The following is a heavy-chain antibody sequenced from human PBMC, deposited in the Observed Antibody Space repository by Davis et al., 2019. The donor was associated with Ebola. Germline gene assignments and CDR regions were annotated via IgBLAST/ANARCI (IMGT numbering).Heavy chain of an antibody. J-gene: IGHJ4*02. D-gene: IGHD4-17*01. CDR2: TSFDGSNQ. V-gene: IGHV3-30*19. CDR1: GFTFSSYD. CDR3: ARLQTTVTSPFDY. Sequence: PGGSLRLSCAASGFTFSSYDMHWVRQAPGKGLDWVAVTSFDGSNQYYSDSVKGRFTISRDNSKNTLFLQLNSLRPEDTAVYYCARLQTTVTSPFDYWGQGTLVTVSS.